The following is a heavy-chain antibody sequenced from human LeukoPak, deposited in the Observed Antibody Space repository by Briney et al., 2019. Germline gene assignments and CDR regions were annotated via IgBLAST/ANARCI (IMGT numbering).Heavy chain of an antibody. J-gene: IGHJ3*02. CDR2: IYYSGST. D-gene: IGHD3-22*01. CDR3: ARVVVTHDAFDI. CDR1: GGSISSGGYY. Sequence: SETLSLTCTVSGGSISSGGYYWSWIRQHPGTGLEWIGYIYYSGSTYYNPSLKSRVTISVDTSKNQFSLKLSSVTAADTAVYYCARVVVTHDAFDIWGQGTMVTVSS. V-gene: IGHV4-31*03.